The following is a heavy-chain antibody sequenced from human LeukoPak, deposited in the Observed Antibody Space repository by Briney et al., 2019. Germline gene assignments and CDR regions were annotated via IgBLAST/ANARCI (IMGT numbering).Heavy chain of an antibody. Sequence: KSSETLSLTCAVYGGSFSGYYWSWIRQPPGKGLEWIGEINHSGSTNYNPSLKSRVTISVDTSKNQFSLKLSSVTAADTAVYYCARAVDYDFWSGYLYYYYGMDVWGQGTTVTVSS. CDR1: GGSFSGYY. D-gene: IGHD3-3*01. J-gene: IGHJ6*02. V-gene: IGHV4-34*01. CDR2: INHSGST. CDR3: ARAVDYDFWSGYLYYYYGMDV.